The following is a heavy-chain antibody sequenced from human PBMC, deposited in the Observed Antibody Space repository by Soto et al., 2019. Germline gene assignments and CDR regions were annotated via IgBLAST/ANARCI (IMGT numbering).Heavy chain of an antibody. CDR1: GFTVSSNY. CDR2: IYSGSST. D-gene: IGHD2-2*02. V-gene: IGHV3-66*01. Sequence: EVQLVESGVGLVQPGGSLRLSCAASGFTVSSNYMSWVRQAPGKGLEWVSFIYSGSSTYYADSVKGRFTISRDNSKNTLYLQMNSLRAEDTAVYYCARDRNTLYGMDVWGQGTTVTVSS. CDR3: ARDRNTLYGMDV. J-gene: IGHJ6*02.